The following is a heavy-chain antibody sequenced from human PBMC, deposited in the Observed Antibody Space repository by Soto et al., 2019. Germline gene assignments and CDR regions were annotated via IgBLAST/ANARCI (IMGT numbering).Heavy chain of an antibody. J-gene: IGHJ4*02. V-gene: IGHV3-74*01. Sequence: GGSLRLSCAASGFTFSSYCMHWVRQAPGKGLDWVARINGDGSRKDYADSLKGRFTVSRDNAKKTLYLEMNSLRAEDTAVYFCAGYSSWYLAYWGQGTMVTVSS. CDR1: GFTFSSYC. CDR2: INGDGSRK. D-gene: IGHD6-13*01. CDR3: AGYSSWYLAY.